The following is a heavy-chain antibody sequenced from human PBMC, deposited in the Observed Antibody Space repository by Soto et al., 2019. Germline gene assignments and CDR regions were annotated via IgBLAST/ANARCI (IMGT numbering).Heavy chain of an antibody. CDR2: ISAAGDP. Sequence: EVQLVESGGGLVQPGGSLRLSCEASAFTFRNYDMHWVRQRTGKGLEWVSGISAAGDPDYSDSVEGRFTISRENAQNSFFLQMNSLRVGDTAVYYCARTHRDFYGLDVWGQGTTVIVSS. V-gene: IGHV3-13*05. CDR1: AFTFRNYD. CDR3: ARTHRDFYGLDV. J-gene: IGHJ6*02.